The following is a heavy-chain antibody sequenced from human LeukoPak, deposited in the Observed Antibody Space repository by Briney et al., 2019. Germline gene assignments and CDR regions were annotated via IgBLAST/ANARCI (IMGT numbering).Heavy chain of an antibody. J-gene: IGHJ6*03. CDR2: ISWDGGST. V-gene: IGHV3-43D*03. CDR1: GFTFDDYA. Sequence: PGGSLRLSCAASGFTFDDYAMHWVRQAPGKGLEWVSLISWDGGSTYYADSVKGRFTTSRDNSKNSLYLQMNSLRAEDTALYYCAKDMGNNYYYYMDVWGKGTTVTVSS. CDR3: AKDMGNNYYYYMDV. D-gene: IGHD7-27*01.